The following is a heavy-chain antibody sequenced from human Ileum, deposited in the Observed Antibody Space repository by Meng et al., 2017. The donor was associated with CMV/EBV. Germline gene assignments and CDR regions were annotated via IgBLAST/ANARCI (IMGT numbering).Heavy chain of an antibody. CDR1: GGSFSGYY. D-gene: IGHD1-26*01. CDR2: INHSGST. J-gene: IGHJ4*02. CDR3: ARGTRREAFSYYFDY. Sequence: SETLSLTCAVYGGSFSGYYWSWIRQPPGKGLEWIGEINHSGSTNYNPSLKSRVTISVDTSKNQFSLKLSSVTAADTAVYYCARGTRREAFSYYFDYWAQGPLATVPS. V-gene: IGHV4-34*01.